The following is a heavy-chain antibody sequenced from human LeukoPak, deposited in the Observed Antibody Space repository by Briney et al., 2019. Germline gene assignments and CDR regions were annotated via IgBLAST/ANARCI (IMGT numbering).Heavy chain of an antibody. D-gene: IGHD2-21*02. Sequence: SETLSLTCTVSGGSISSSSYYWGWIRQPPGKGLEWIGSIYYSGSTYYNPSLKSRVTISVDTSKNQFSLKLSSVTAADTAVYYCARQVVVTTDAFDIWGQGTMVTVSS. CDR3: ARQVVVTTDAFDI. J-gene: IGHJ3*02. CDR1: GGSISSSSYY. V-gene: IGHV4-39*01. CDR2: IYYSGST.